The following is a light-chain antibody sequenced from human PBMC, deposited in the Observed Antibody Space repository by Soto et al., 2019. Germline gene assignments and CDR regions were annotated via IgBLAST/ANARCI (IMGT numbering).Light chain of an antibody. J-gene: IGKJ3*01. V-gene: IGKV3-15*01. CDR3: QQYNNLPRS. Sequence: EIVMTQSPATLSVPPGERATLSCRASQSVSSNLAWYQQKLGQAPRLLIYGASTRATGIPARFSGSGSGTEFTLTISSLQSEDFAVYYCQQYNNLPRSFGRGTKVEIK. CDR1: QSVSSN. CDR2: GAS.